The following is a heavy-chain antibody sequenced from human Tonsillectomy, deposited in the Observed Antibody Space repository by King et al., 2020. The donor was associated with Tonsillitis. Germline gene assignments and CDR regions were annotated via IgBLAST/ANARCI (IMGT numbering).Heavy chain of an antibody. J-gene: IGHJ6*02. CDR1: GFTFSTYA. CDR2: MSGAGART. Sequence: VQLVESGGGLVQPGGSLRLSCAASGFTFSTYAMTWVRQAPGKGLEWVSVMSGAGARTYHADSVKGRFTISRDNSKNTLYLQMKSLRAEDPAVYYCAKSPYDFWSGGLYYAMDVWGQGTTVTVSS. D-gene: IGHD3-3*01. V-gene: IGHV3-23*04. CDR3: AKSPYDFWSGGLYYAMDV.